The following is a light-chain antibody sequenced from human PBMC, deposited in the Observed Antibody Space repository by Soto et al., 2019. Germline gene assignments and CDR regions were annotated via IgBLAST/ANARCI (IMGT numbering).Light chain of an antibody. V-gene: IGLV4-69*01. J-gene: IGLJ3*02. CDR1: SGHSSYA. CDR3: QTWGTGIRV. Sequence: VVTQSPYASDSLGASVKLTCTLRSGHSSYAIAWHQQQPEKGPRYLMKLNSDGSHSKGDGLPDRFSGSSSGAERYLTISSLQSEDEADYYCQTWGTGIRVFGGGTKLTVL. CDR2: LNSDGSH.